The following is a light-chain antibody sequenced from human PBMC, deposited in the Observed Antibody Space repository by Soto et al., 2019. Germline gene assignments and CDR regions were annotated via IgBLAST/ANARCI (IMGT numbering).Light chain of an antibody. J-gene: IGKJ5*01. Sequence: ETVMTQSPATLSLSPGERATLSCWASQSVSTYLAWYQQKPGQAPRLLIYDASSRATGIPDRFSGSGSGTDFTLTISRLEPEDFAVYYCQQYGSSPITFGQGTRLEIK. CDR2: DAS. V-gene: IGKV3-20*01. CDR1: QSVSTY. CDR3: QQYGSSPIT.